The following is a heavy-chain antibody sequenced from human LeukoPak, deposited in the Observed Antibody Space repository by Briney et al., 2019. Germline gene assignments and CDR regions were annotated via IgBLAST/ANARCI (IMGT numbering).Heavy chain of an antibody. CDR1: GFTFSSYE. V-gene: IGHV3-48*03. CDR3: ARNGYSSGLDY. D-gene: IGHD6-19*01. Sequence: PGGSLRLSCAASGFTFSSYEMNWVRQVPGKGLEWVSYISASGSTTYYAASVRGRFTISRDDAKSSLYLQMNSLRAEDTAVYYCARNGYSSGLDYWGQGTLVTVSS. J-gene: IGHJ4*02. CDR2: ISASGSTT.